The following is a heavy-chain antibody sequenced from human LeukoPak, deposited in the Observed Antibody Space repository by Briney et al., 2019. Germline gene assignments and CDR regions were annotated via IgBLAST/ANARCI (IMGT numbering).Heavy chain of an antibody. J-gene: IGHJ4*02. D-gene: IGHD3-9*01. Sequence: ASVKVSCKASGYTFTSYDINWVRQATGQGLEWMGWMNPNSGNTGYVQKFQGRVTMTRNTSISTAYMELSSLRAEDTAVYYCARESDILTGLVLWGQGTLVTVSS. V-gene: IGHV1-8*01. CDR1: GYTFTSYD. CDR2: MNPNSGNT. CDR3: ARESDILTGLVL.